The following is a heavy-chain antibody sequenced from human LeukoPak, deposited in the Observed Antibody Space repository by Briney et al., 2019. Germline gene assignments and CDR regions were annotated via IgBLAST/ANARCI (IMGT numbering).Heavy chain of an antibody. V-gene: IGHV4-39*07. J-gene: IGHJ5*02. CDR3: ARASYYDSSGYYYEDNWFDP. CDR2: IYYSGST. Sequence: SETLSLTCTVSGGSISSSSYYWGWIRQPPGKGLEWIGSIYYSGSTYYNPSLKSRVTISVDTSKNQFSLKLSSVTAADTAVYYCARASYYDSSGYYYEDNWFDPWGQGTLVTVSS. CDR1: GGSISSSSYY. D-gene: IGHD3-22*01.